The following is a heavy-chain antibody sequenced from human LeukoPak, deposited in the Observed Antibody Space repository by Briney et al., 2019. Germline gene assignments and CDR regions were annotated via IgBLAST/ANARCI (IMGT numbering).Heavy chain of an antibody. CDR3: ARAYSGSYDLDAFDI. CDR1: GGTFSSYA. CDR2: IIPIFGTA. D-gene: IGHD1-26*01. V-gene: IGHV1-69*05. J-gene: IGHJ3*02. Sequence: GALVKVSCKASGGTFSSYAISWVRQAPGQGLEWMGRIIPIFGTANYAQKFQGRVTITTDESTSTAYMELSSLRSEDTAVYYCARAYSGSYDLDAFDIWGQGTMVTVSS.